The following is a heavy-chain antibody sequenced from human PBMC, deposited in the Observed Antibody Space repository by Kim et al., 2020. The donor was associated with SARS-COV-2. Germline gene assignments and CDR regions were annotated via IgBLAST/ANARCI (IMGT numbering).Heavy chain of an antibody. CDR3: ATDLAASGRTPPSY. J-gene: IGHJ4*02. D-gene: IGHD3-10*01. CDR1: GYTLTELS. Sequence: ASVKVSCKVSGYTLTELSMHWVRQAPGKGLEWMGGFDPEDVKTIYAQKFQGRVTMTEDTSTDTAYMEVSSLRSEDTAVYYCATDLAASGRTPPSYWGQGTLDTVSS. CDR2: FDPEDVKT. V-gene: IGHV1-24*01.